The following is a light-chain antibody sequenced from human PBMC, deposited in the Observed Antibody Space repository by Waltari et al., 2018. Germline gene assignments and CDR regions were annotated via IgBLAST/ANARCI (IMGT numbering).Light chain of an antibody. V-gene: IGKV3-15*01. J-gene: IGKJ5*01. Sequence: EIVMTHSPATLPVSPGARVTLPCRASQSVSSNLAWYQQKPGQAPRLLIYGASTRATGIPARFSGSGSGTDFTLTISSLQSEDFAVYYCQQYDNWPPNTFGQGTRLEIK. CDR3: QQYDNWPPNT. CDR2: GAS. CDR1: QSVSSN.